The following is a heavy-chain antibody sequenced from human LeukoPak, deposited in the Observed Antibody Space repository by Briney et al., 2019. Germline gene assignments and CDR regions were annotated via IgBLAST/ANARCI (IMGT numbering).Heavy chain of an antibody. J-gene: IGHJ4*02. CDR2: IIPIFGTA. CDR1: GGTFSSYA. V-gene: IGHV1-69*13. Sequence: GASVKVSCKASGGTFSSYAISWVRQAPGQGLEWMGGIIPIFGTANYAQKFQGRVTITADESTSTAYMELSSLRSEDTAVYYCARSYSYDSSGYYGAKWGQGTLVTVSS. CDR3: ARSYSYDSSGYYGAK. D-gene: IGHD3-22*01.